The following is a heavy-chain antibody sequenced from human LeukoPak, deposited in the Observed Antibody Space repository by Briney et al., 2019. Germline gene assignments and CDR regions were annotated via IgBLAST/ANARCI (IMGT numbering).Heavy chain of an antibody. V-gene: IGHV3-21*04. CDR3: ARDRGFDGYDKKAGYYYYMDV. CDR2: FIISSGYI. Sequence: GGPLRLSCEASGFTFSSYSMNWVRKPPGKGLEWVYSFIISSGYIYYADSVKGRFTISRDNAKNPLYLQMNSLRAEDTAVYYCARDRGFDGYDKKAGYYYYMDVWGKGTTVTISS. J-gene: IGHJ6*03. CDR1: GFTFSSYS. D-gene: IGHD5-12*01.